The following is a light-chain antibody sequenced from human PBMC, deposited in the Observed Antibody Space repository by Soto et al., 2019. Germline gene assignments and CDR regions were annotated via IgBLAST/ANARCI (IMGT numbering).Light chain of an antibody. CDR3: QQYASSLT. CDR2: DSS. Sequence: EIVLTQSPGTLSLSPGERATLSCRASQGVSSTYLVWYQQSPDEPPGLLMYDSSSRATGIPHRLSGRGSGTDFTLTSSRLEPEDFAVYYCQQYASSLTFGQGTKLEIK. V-gene: IGKV3-20*01. CDR1: QGVSSTY. J-gene: IGKJ1*01.